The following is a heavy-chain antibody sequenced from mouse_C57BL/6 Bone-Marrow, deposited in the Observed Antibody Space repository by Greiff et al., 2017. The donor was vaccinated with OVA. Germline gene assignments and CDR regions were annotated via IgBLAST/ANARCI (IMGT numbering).Heavy chain of an antibody. CDR1: DSEVFPIAY. J-gene: IGHJ1*03. CDR3: ARKEITTVVNWYFDV. D-gene: IGHD1-1*01. Sequence: VQLQQSGSELRSPGSSVKLSCKDFDSEVFPIAYMSWVRQKPGHGFEWIGGILPSIGRTIYGEKFEDKATLDADTLSNTAYLELNSLTSEDSAIYYCARKEITTVVNWYFDVWGTGTTVTVSS. CDR2: ILPSIGRT. V-gene: IGHV15-2*01.